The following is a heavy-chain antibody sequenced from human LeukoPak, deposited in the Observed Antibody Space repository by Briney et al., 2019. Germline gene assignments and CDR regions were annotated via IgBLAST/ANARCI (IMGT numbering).Heavy chain of an antibody. CDR1: GFSFSSYA. Sequence: GGSLRLSCAASGFSFSSYAMSWVRQAPGKGLEWVSPISGSGATPYYADSVKGRFTISRDNSNNTLYLQMNSLRAEDTAVYYYAKDRYSSVWNDNWFDPWGQGTLVTVSS. J-gene: IGHJ5*02. D-gene: IGHD6-19*01. CDR2: ISGSGATP. CDR3: AKDRYSSVWNDNWFDP. V-gene: IGHV3-23*01.